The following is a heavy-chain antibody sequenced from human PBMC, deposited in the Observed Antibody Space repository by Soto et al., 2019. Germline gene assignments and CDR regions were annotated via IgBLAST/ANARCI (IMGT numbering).Heavy chain of an antibody. D-gene: IGHD2-2*01. J-gene: IGHJ5*02. V-gene: IGHV4-39*01. CDR3: ASQAIGDIVVVPATPRWFDP. CDR2: IYYSGST. CDR1: GGSISSSSYY. Sequence: PSETLSLTCTFSGGSISSSSYYWGWIRQPPGKGLEWIGSIYYSGSTYYNPSLKSRVTISVDTSKNQFSLKLSSVTAADTAVYYCASQAIGDIVVVPATPRWFDPWGQGTLVTVSS.